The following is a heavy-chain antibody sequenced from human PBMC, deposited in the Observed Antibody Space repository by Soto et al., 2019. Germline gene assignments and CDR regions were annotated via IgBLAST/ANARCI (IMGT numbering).Heavy chain of an antibody. CDR2: IKSKTDGGTT. Sequence: GGSLRLSCAASGFTFSNAWMSWVRQAPGKGLEWVGRIKSKTDGGTTDYAAPVKGRFTISRDDSKNTLYLQMNSLKTEDTAVYYCTTPSKRKMTTVTTRRNYYYYYYIDVWGKGTTVTVSS. CDR3: TTPSKRKMTTVTTRRNYYYYYYIDV. J-gene: IGHJ6*03. D-gene: IGHD4-17*01. V-gene: IGHV3-15*01. CDR1: GFTFSNAW.